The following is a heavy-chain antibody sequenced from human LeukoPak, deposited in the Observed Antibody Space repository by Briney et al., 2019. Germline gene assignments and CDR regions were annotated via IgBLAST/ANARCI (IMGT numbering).Heavy chain of an antibody. J-gene: IGHJ4*02. Sequence: ASVKVSCKASGYTFTSYDINWVRQATGQGLEWMGWMNPNSGNTGYAQKFQGRVTMTRNTSISTAYMELSSLRSEDTAVYYCARGGYCSGDSCYSGFHYWGQGTLVTVSS. CDR1: GYTFTSYD. V-gene: IGHV1-8*01. D-gene: IGHD2-15*01. CDR3: ARGGYCSGDSCYSGFHY. CDR2: MNPNSGNT.